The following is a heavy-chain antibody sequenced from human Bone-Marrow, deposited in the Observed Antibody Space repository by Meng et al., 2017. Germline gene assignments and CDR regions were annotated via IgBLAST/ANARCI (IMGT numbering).Heavy chain of an antibody. CDR2: ISSSGSTI. V-gene: IGHV3-48*03. CDR1: GFTFSSYE. CDR3: ARIARRGGYCSGGSCYSAAGGFDY. D-gene: IGHD2-15*01. J-gene: IGHJ4*02. Sequence: GESLKISCAASGFTFSSYEMNWVRQAPGKGLEWVSYISSSGSTIYYADSVKGRFTISRDNAKNSLYLQMNSLRAEDTAVYYCARIARRGGYCSGGSCYSAAGGFDYWGQGTLVTVSS.